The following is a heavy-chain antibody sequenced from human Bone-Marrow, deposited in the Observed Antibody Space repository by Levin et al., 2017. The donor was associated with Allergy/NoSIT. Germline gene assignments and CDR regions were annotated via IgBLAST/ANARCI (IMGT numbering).Heavy chain of an antibody. CDR3: ARSMVQGDGNPLWFDP. J-gene: IGHJ5*02. V-gene: IGHV4-59*01. D-gene: IGHD3-10*01. Sequence: SETLSLTCTVSGGSISSYYWSWIRQPPGKGLEWIGYIYYSGSTNYNPSLKSRVTISVDTSKNQFSLKLSSVTAADTAVYYCARSMVQGDGNPLWFDPWGQGTLVTVSS. CDR2: IYYSGST. CDR1: GGSISSYY.